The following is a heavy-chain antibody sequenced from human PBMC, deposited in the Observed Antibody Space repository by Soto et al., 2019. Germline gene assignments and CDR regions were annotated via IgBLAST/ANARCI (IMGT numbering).Heavy chain of an antibody. Sequence: QVQLVQSGAEVKRPGSSVKVSCESSGDTFNSYLISWVRQAPGQGLEWMGGIIPIIRVTHYAQRFQGRVTISALSSTGTAYMALTNLGFEDTALYYCARESLGAKGADHWGKGTLVTVSS. CDR2: IIPIIRVT. V-gene: IGHV1-69*17. J-gene: IGHJ4*02. CDR1: GDTFNSYL. D-gene: IGHD7-27*01. CDR3: ARESLGAKGADH.